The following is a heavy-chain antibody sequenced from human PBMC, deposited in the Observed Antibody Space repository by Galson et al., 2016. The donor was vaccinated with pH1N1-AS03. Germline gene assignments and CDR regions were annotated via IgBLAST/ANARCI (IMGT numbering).Heavy chain of an antibody. CDR1: GFSFSASW. CDR2: IRQDGSEK. Sequence: SLRLSCAASGFSFSASWMSWVRQAPGKGLEWVANIRQDGSEKYYVDSVEGRFTISRDNAKNSLYLQMISLRDEDRAVYYCARESLLNYYLDHWGRGTLVTASS. CDR3: ARESLLNYYLDH. V-gene: IGHV3-7*03. D-gene: IGHD2-8*01. J-gene: IGHJ2*01.